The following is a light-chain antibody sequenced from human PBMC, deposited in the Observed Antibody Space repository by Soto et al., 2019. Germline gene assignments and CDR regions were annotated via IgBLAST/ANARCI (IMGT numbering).Light chain of an antibody. Sequence: QSALTQPASVSGSPGQSITISCTGASTDVGGYNYVSWYQQHPGKAPKLMIYGVSNRPSGVSNRFSGSKSGNTASLTISGLQAEDEADYYCSSYTSSGTPDVIFGGGTKLTVL. CDR1: STDVGGYNY. J-gene: IGLJ2*01. V-gene: IGLV2-14*01. CDR3: SSYTSSGTPDVI. CDR2: GVS.